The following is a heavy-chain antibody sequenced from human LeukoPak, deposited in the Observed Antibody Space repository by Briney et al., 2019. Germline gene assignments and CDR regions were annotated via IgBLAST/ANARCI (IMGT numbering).Heavy chain of an antibody. V-gene: IGHV3-13*01. CDR2: IGIRGDT. CDR3: ARGGIQVSGIDEFDY. CDR1: GFTFIYYD. J-gene: IGHJ4*02. D-gene: IGHD6-19*01. Sequence: GALRLSFAAPGFTFIYYDMPWVRQVIGKSLEWVSAIGIRGDTHYSGSVKGRFTISRENAESSLYLQMNSLRAEDTAVYYCARGGIQVSGIDEFDYWGQGTLVTVSS.